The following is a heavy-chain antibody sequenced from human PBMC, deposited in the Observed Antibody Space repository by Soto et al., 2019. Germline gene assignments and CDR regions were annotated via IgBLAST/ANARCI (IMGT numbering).Heavy chain of an antibody. CDR1: GFTFSSYS. J-gene: IGHJ4*02. V-gene: IGHV3-21*01. CDR3: ARGETQIAAAGSDY. Sequence: GGSLRLSCAASGFTFSSYSMNWVRQAPGKGLEWVSSISSSSYIYYADSVKGRFTISRDNAKNSLYLQMNSLRAEDTAVYYCARGETQIAAAGSDYWGQGTLVTVSS. D-gene: IGHD6-13*01. CDR2: ISSSSYI.